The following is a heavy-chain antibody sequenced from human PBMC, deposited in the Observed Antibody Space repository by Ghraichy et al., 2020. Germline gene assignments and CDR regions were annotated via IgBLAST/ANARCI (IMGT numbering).Heavy chain of an antibody. CDR1: GFTLSSYW. D-gene: IGHD3-22*01. Sequence: GGSLRLSCAASGFTLSSYWMIWVRQAPGKGLEWVANINQDGSDKYYVDSVKGRFTISRDNAMNSLFLQINGLRADDTAVYYCARAKTYYYDSSGFGRQFDYWGQGTLVTVSS. CDR3: ARAKTYYYDSSGFGRQFDY. CDR2: INQDGSDK. J-gene: IGHJ4*02. V-gene: IGHV3-7*01.